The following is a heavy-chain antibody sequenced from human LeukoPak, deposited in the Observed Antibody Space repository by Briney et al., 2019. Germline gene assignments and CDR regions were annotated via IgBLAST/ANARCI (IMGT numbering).Heavy chain of an antibody. D-gene: IGHD4-23*01. CDR3: VTHEVTVITRSTFDY. CDR2: VKPDESEK. Sequence: GGSLRLSCVASGFTFSNYWMSWVRQAPGKGLEWVANVKPDESEKYYGDSVKGRFTISRDNAKNSLYLQMRSLRVDDTAVYYCVTHEVTVITRSTFDYWGQGTLLTVSS. J-gene: IGHJ4*02. CDR1: GFTFSNYW. V-gene: IGHV3-7*01.